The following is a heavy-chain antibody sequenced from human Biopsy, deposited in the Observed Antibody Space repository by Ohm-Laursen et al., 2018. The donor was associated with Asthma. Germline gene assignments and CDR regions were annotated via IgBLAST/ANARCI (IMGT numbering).Heavy chain of an antibody. V-gene: IGHV4-31*03. D-gene: IGHD3-3*01. J-gene: IGHJ6*02. Sequence: SQTLSLTCSVSGYSISNDGYYWTWVRQRPGKGLEWIGSIYHRGNTKYNPSLKSRLSFSVDTSKNQFSLKLSSVTAADTAIYFCARDYYDFWNRSVYTYFGMDVWGRGTTVVVSS. CDR3: ARDYYDFWNRSVYTYFGMDV. CDR1: GYSISNDGYY. CDR2: IYHRGNT.